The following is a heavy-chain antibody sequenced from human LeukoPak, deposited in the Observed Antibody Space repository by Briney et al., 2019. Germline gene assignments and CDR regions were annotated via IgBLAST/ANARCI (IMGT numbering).Heavy chain of an antibody. D-gene: IGHD3-10*01. V-gene: IGHV1-8*01. CDR2: MSPNSGNT. CDR1: GYTFTSYD. CDR3: ARAFRGFGESIAY. J-gene: IGHJ4*02. Sequence: ASVKVSCKASGYTFTSYDINWVRQATGQGLEWMGWMSPNSGNTGYAQKFQGRVTMTRNTSISTAYMELSSLRSEDTAVYYCARAFRGFGESIAYWGQGTLVTVSS.